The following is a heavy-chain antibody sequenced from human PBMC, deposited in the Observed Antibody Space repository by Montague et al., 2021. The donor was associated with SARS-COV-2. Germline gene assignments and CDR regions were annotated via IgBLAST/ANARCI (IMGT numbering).Heavy chain of an antibody. CDR3: AKTGGSGGDYYDSSGYYDN. J-gene: IGHJ4*02. CDR1: GFTLGDYA. V-gene: IGHV3-9*01. Sequence: SLRLSCAASGFTLGDYAMHWVRQAPGKGLEWVSGISWNSGSIAYXDSVKGRFTISRDNAKNSLYLQMNSLRAEDTALYYCAKTGGSGGDYYDSSGYYDNWGQGTLVTVSS. CDR2: ISWNSGSI. D-gene: IGHD3-22*01.